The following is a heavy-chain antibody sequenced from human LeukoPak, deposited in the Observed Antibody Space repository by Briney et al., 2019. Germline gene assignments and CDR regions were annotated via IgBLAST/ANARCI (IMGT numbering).Heavy chain of an antibody. CDR3: ARDLGLRLYDAFDI. CDR1: GFAVSGNY. Sequence: GGSLRLSCAASGFAVSGNYMSWVRQAPGKGLEWVSVIYTGGSTYYADSVKGRFTISRDNSKNTLYLQMNSLRAEDTAVYYCARDLGLRLYDAFDIWGQGTMVTVSS. J-gene: IGHJ3*02. D-gene: IGHD4-17*01. CDR2: IYTGGST. V-gene: IGHV3-53*01.